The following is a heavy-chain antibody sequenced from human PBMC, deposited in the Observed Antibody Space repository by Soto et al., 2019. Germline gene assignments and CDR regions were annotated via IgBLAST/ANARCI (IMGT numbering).Heavy chain of an antibody. V-gene: IGHV3-30*18. CDR3: AKDRGGSYYYYYYGMDV. J-gene: IGHJ6*02. CDR2: ISYDGSNK. D-gene: IGHD1-26*01. CDR1: GFTFSSYG. Sequence: GESLKISCAASGFTFSSYGMHWVRQAPGKGLEWVAVISYDGSNKYYADSVKGRFTISRDNSKNTLYLQMNSLRAEDTAVYYCAKDRGGSYYYYYYGMDVWGQGTTVTVSS.